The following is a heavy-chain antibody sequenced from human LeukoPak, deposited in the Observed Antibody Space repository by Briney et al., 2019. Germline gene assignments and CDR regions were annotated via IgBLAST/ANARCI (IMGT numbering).Heavy chain of an antibody. J-gene: IGHJ4*02. D-gene: IGHD3-10*01. CDR3: AKTQSITMVRGVQGY. CDR1: GFTFSSYA. V-gene: IGHV3-23*01. CDR2: IRGSGGST. Sequence: GGSLRLSCAASGFTFSSYAMSWVRQAQGKGLEWVSAIRGSGGSTYYADSVKGRFTISRDNSKNTLYLQMNSLRAEDTAVYCCAKTQSITMVRGVQGYWGQGTLVTVSS.